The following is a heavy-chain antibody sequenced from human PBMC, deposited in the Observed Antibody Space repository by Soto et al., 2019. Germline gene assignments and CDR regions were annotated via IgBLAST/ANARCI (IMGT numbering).Heavy chain of an antibody. Sequence: GGSLRLSCAASGFTFSSYAMSWVRQAPGKGLEWVSAISGSGGSTYYADSVKGRFTISRDNSKNTLYLQMNSLRAEDTAVYYCAKDYYDSGVDMGFYPWSQGTLVTVSS. CDR1: GFTFSSYA. V-gene: IGHV3-23*01. CDR2: ISGSGGST. D-gene: IGHD3-10*01. J-gene: IGHJ5*02. CDR3: AKDYYDSGVDMGFYP.